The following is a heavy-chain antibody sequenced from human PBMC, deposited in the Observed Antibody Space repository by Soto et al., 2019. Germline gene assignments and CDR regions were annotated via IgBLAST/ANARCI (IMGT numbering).Heavy chain of an antibody. Sequence: EVQLVESGGGLVQPGGSLRLSCAASGFTFSSYDMHWVRQATGKGLEWVSAIGTAGDTYYPGSVKGRFTISRENAKNSLYLQMNSLRAGDTAVYYCARDRGEQWLVRGDYYYYYCMDVWGKGTTVTVSS. D-gene: IGHD6-19*01. CDR2: IGTAGDT. CDR1: GFTFSSYD. V-gene: IGHV3-13*01. CDR3: ARDRGEQWLVRGDYYYYYCMDV. J-gene: IGHJ6*03.